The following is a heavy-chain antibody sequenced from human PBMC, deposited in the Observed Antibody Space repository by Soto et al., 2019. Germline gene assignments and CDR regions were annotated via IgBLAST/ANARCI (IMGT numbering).Heavy chain of an antibody. Sequence: EVQLVESGGGLVQPGGSLRLSCAASGFTFSSYSMNWVRQAPGKGLEWVSYISSSSSTIYYADSVKGRFTISRDNAKNSLYLQMNSLRAEDTAVYYCARDWAARKSGAFDIWGQGTMVTVSS. CDR1: GFTFSSYS. J-gene: IGHJ3*02. CDR2: ISSSSSTI. D-gene: IGHD3-10*01. CDR3: ARDWAARKSGAFDI. V-gene: IGHV3-48*01.